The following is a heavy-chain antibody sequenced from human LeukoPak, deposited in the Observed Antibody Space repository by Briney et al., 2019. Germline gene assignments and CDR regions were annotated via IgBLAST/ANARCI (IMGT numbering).Heavy chain of an antibody. J-gene: IGHJ4*02. V-gene: IGHV3-48*01. CDR3: ARDWRSGEWDYDILTGQFPPL. Sequence: GGSLRLSCAASAFTFNNYGMSWVRQAPGKGLEWVSYISSSSSTIYYADSVKGRFTISRDNAKNSLYLQMNSLRAEDTAVYYCARDWRSGEWDYDILTGQFPPLWGQGTLVTVSS. D-gene: IGHD3-9*01. CDR2: ISSSSSTI. CDR1: AFTFNNYG.